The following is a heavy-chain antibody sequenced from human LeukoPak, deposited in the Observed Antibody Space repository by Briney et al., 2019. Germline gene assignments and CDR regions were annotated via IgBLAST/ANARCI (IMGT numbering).Heavy chain of an antibody. CDR3: AKDSLWFGEGYYFDY. CDR2: ISGSGGST. CDR1: GFTFSSSA. J-gene: IGHJ4*02. D-gene: IGHD3-10*01. Sequence: PGGPLRLSCAASGFTFSSSAMSWVRQAPGKGLEWVSAISGSGGSTYYADSVKGRFTISRDNSKNTLYLQMNSLRAEDTAVYYCAKDSLWFGEGYYFDYWGQGTLVTVSS. V-gene: IGHV3-23*01.